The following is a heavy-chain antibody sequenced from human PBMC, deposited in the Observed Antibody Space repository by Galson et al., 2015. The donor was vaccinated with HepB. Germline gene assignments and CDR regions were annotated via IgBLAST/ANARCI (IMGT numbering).Heavy chain of an antibody. CDR2: ISYDGSNK. V-gene: IGHV3-30*04. D-gene: IGHD3-10*01. CDR1: GFTFSSYA. J-gene: IGHJ4*02. Sequence: SLRLSCAASGFTFSSYAMHWVRQAPGKGLEWVAVISYDGSNKYYADSVKGRFTISRDNSKNTLYLQMNSLRAEDTAVYYCASIWSGELIDYWGQGTLVTVSS. CDR3: ASIWSGELIDY.